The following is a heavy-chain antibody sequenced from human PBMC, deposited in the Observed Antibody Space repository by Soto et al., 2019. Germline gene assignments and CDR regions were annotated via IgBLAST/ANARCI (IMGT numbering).Heavy chain of an antibody. CDR1: GFTFSNYA. J-gene: IGHJ4*01. V-gene: IGHV3-23*01. Sequence: GGSLRLSCAASGFTFSNYAMSWVRQAPGKGLEWVSAISSNGGSTYYADSVKGRFTISRDNSKNTLYLQTNSLRAEDTAIHYCANGIATGDNWKGKSWGHGTLVTVSS. D-gene: IGHD1-20*01. CDR2: ISSNGGST. CDR3: ANGIATGDNWKGKS.